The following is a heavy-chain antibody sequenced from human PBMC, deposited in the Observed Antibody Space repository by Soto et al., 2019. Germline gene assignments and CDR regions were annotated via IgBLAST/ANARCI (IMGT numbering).Heavy chain of an antibody. Sequence: QVQLVQSGAEVKKPGASVKVSCKASGYTFTSYAMHWVRQAPGQRLEWMGWINAGNGNTKYSQKFQGRVTITRDTSASTAYMELSSLRSEDTAVYYCARDLPVPGPAHNPFDPWGQGTLVTVSS. CDR2: INAGNGNT. CDR3: ARDLPVPGPAHNPFDP. D-gene: IGHD1-1*01. V-gene: IGHV1-3*01. CDR1: GYTFTSYA. J-gene: IGHJ5*02.